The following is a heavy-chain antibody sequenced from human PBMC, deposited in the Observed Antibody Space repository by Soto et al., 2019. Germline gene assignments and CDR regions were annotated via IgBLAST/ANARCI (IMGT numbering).Heavy chain of an antibody. V-gene: IGHV1-69*01. Sequence: QVQLVQSGAEVKKPGSSVKVSCKASGGTFSSYAISWVRQATGQGLEWMGGIIPIFGTANYAQKFQGRVTITADESTSTAYMELSSLRSEDTAVYYCARDGGITMVRGVPNWFDPWVQGTLVTVSS. J-gene: IGHJ5*02. CDR3: ARDGGITMVRGVPNWFDP. D-gene: IGHD3-10*01. CDR1: GGTFSSYA. CDR2: IIPIFGTA.